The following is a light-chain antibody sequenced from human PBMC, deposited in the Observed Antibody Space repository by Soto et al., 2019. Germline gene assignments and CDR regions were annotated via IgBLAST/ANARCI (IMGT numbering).Light chain of an antibody. CDR1: QIIRNN. V-gene: IGKV3-15*01. CDR2: GXS. J-gene: IGKJ5*01. CDR3: XHXXXXXXT. Sequence: EIVMTQSPPTLSVSPGERAXXXXXASQIIRNNLAWCQKKPGQAXXLLIYGXSSRXTGXPDRFSGSGSGTDFTLTIXXLXPEDFAVXYXXHXXXXXXTXGQGTRLEIK.